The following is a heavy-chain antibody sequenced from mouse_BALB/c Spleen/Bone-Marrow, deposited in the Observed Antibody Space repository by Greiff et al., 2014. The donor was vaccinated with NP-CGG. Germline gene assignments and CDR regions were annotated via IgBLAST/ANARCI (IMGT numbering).Heavy chain of an antibody. D-gene: IGHD2-2*01. J-gene: IGHJ3*01. CDR2: IYPGSGST. CDR3: TRGGVYYAYDGAWFAY. Sequence: GSELVRPGASVKLSCKASGYTFTSYWMHWVKQRPGQGLEWIGNIYPGSGSTNYDEKFKSKATLTVDTSSSTAYMQLSSLTSEDSAVYYCTRGGVYYAYDGAWFAYWGQGTLVTVSA. V-gene: IGHV1S22*01. CDR1: GYTFTSYW.